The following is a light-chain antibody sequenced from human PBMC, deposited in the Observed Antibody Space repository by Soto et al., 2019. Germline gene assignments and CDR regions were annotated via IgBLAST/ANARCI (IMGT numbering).Light chain of an antibody. V-gene: IGKV3-11*01. CDR1: RSVSNY. J-gene: IGKJ2*01. Sequence: EIVLTQSPATLSLSPGERATLSCRASRSVSNYIAWYQHKPGQAPRLLIYDASNRATGIPARFSGSGSGTDFTLTISSLEPEDFAVYYCQQRSNWPYTFGQGTKLEIK. CDR2: DAS. CDR3: QQRSNWPYT.